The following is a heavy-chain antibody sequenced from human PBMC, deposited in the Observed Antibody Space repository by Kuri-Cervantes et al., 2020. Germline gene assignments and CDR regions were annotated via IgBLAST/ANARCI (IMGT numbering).Heavy chain of an antibody. Sequence: GGSLRLSCAASGFTFSSYAMHWVRQAPGKGLEWVAVISYDGNDKYSTDSVKGRFTISRDNSKNTLYLQMNSLRAEDTAVYYCARAHYYDSSGYLFQHWGQGTLVTVSS. CDR3: ARAHYYDSSGYLFQH. V-gene: IGHV3-30*03. J-gene: IGHJ1*01. CDR1: GFTFSSYA. D-gene: IGHD3-22*01. CDR2: ISYDGNDK.